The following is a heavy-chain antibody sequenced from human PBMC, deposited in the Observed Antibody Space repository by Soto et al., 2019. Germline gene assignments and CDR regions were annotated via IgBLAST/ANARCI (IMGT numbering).Heavy chain of an antibody. CDR1: GGSISSSSYY. V-gene: IGHV4-39*07. CDR2: IYYSGST. CDR3: ASLWSSSGAFDI. J-gene: IGHJ3*02. Sequence: SETLSLTCTVSGGSISSSSYYWGWIRQPPGKGLEWIGSIYYSGSTYYNPSLKSRVTISVDTSKNQFSLKLSSVTAADTAVYYCASLWSSSGAFDIWGQGTMVTVS. D-gene: IGHD6-6*01.